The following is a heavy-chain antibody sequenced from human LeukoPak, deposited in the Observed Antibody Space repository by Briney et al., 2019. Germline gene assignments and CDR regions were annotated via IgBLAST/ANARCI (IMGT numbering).Heavy chain of an antibody. J-gene: IGHJ5*02. V-gene: IGHV3-23*01. CDR1: GLTFSNYG. CDR3: AKDPSSTRVNWFDP. CDR2: LSIYSTDT. D-gene: IGHD2-2*01. Sequence: QSGGSLRLSCAASGLTFSNYGMSWVRQAPGKGLEWVSSLSIYSTDTYYADSVKGRFTISRDNSKNTLYLQMNSLRAEDTAVYYCAKDPSSTRVNWFDPWGQGTLVTVPS.